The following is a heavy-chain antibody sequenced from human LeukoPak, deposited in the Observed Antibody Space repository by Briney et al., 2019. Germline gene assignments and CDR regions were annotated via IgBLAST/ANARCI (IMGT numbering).Heavy chain of an antibody. CDR2: IYYSGST. Sequence: SETLSLTCTVSGGSISSYYWSWIRQPPGKGLEWIGYIYYSGSTNYNPFLKSRVTISVDTSKNQFSLKLSSVTAADTAVYYCARGNIAAAGVPFDYWGQGTLVTVSS. CDR1: GGSISSYY. D-gene: IGHD6-13*01. V-gene: IGHV4-59*01. J-gene: IGHJ4*02. CDR3: ARGNIAAAGVPFDY.